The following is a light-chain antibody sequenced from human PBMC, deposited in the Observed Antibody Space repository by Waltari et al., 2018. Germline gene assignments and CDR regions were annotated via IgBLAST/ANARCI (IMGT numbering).Light chain of an antibody. CDR3: QQYYNTPWT. CDR1: QGIANS. Sequence: IQMTKSPSPLSASVEARVPITCRASQGIANSLAWYQQKLGQAPKLLLYAASRLESGVPSRYSGSGSGTDYTLTISSLQPEDFATYYCQQYYNTPWTFGQGTKVEIK. V-gene: IGKV1-NL1*01. J-gene: IGKJ1*01. CDR2: AAS.